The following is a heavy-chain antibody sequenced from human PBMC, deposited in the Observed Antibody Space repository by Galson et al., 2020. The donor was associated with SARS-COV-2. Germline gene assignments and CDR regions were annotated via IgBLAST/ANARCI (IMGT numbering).Heavy chain of an antibody. Sequence: GESLKISCAPSGFTFSSYAMNWPRQAPGKGLEWVSGISGRGSATYFAGSVKGRFTISRDNSQNTLYLQMNGLRAEDTAIYYCAKRHRDSSGFDYWGQGARVTVSS. D-gene: IGHD3-22*01. CDR1: GFTFSSYA. CDR3: AKRHRDSSGFDY. V-gene: IGHV3-23*01. J-gene: IGHJ4*02. CDR2: ISGRGSAT.